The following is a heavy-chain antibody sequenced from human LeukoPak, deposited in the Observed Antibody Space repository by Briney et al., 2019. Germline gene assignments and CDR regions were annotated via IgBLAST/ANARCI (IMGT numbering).Heavy chain of an antibody. Sequence: GGSLRLSCTASGFTFSNYAMSWVRQAPGKGVEWVSSISGSGFSTYYADSVKGRFTISRDNSKNTLYLQMNSLRADDTAVYYCARGRSSGPYFFDYWGQGTLVTVSS. CDR3: ARGRSSGPYFFDY. J-gene: IGHJ4*02. D-gene: IGHD3-22*01. CDR2: ISGSGFST. CDR1: GFTFSNYA. V-gene: IGHV3-23*01.